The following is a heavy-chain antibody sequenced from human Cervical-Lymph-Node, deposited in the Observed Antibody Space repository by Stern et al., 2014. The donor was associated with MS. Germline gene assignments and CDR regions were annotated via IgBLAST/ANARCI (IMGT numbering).Heavy chain of an antibody. J-gene: IGHJ4*02. CDR2: ISPYSHNT. Sequence: QLVQSGTEVKEPGASVRVSCKASGYTFNDYDITWLRQAPGRGLEWMGWISPYSHNTHYAREFQGRVTLPTDPSTRTVYMELRSLRSDDTAVYYCARDEDYGDYERLYYFDYWGQGTLVPVSS. V-gene: IGHV1-18*01. D-gene: IGHD4-17*01. CDR3: ARDEDYGDYERLYYFDY. CDR1: GYTFNDYD.